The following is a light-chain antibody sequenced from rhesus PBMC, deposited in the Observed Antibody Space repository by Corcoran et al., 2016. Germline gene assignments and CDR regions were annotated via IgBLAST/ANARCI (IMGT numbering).Light chain of an antibody. CDR2: DVS. CDR1: SSDIGGYND. V-gene: IGLV2S9*01. Sequence: QSALTQPPSVSKSSGQSDNISCTGTSSDIGGYNDVCWYQQHTGTAPRLLIYDVSKRPSGVSDRFSGSKSGYTASLTISGLQAEDEADYYCFSYRSRSTFVFARGTKLTV. J-gene: IGLJ6*01. CDR3: FSYRSRSTFV.